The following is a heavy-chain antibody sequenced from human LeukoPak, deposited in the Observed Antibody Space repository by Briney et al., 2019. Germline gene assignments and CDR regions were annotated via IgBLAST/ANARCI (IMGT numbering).Heavy chain of an antibody. D-gene: IGHD1-7*01. CDR1: GFTFSSYG. CDR2: IWYDGSNK. Sequence: PGRSLRPSCAASGFTFSSYGVHWVRQAPGKGLEWVAVIWYDGSNKYYADSVKGRFTISRDNSKNTLYLQMNSLRAEDTAVYYCAKDGLSAGTTAEYFDYWGQGTLVTVSS. J-gene: IGHJ4*02. V-gene: IGHV3-33*06. CDR3: AKDGLSAGTTAEYFDY.